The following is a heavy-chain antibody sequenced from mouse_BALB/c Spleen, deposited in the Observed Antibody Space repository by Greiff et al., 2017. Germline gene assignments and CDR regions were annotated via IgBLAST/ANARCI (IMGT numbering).Heavy chain of an antibody. J-gene: IGHJ4*01. D-gene: IGHD2-14*01. CDR3: ARSYDYAMDY. CDR2: IFPGTGTT. Sequence: VKLVESGAELVKPGASVKLSCKTSGYTFTSYWIQWVKQRPGQGLGWIGEIFPGTGTTYYNEKFKGKATLTIDTSSSTAYMQLSSLTSEDSAVYFCARSYDYAMDYWGQGTSVTVSS. CDR1: GYTFTSYW. V-gene: IGHV1S132*01.